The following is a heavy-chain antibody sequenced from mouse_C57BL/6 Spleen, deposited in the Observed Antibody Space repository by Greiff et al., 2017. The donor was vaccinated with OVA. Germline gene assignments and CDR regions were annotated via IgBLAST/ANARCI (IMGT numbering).Heavy chain of an antibody. CDR3: ARALYYYAMDY. V-gene: IGHV1-80*01. D-gene: IGHD2-1*01. J-gene: IGHJ4*01. Sequence: QVQLKQSGAELVKPGASVKISCKASGYAFSSYWMNWVKQRPGKGLEWIGQIYPGDGDTNYNGKFKGKATLTADKSSSTAYMQLSSLTSEDSAVYFCARALYYYAMDYWGQGTSVTVSS. CDR2: IYPGDGDT. CDR1: GYAFSSYW.